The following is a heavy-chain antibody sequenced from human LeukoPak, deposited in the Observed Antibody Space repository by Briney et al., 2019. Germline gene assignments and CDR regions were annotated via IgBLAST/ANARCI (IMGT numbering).Heavy chain of an antibody. CDR2: IYYSGST. D-gene: IGHD6-19*01. J-gene: IGHJ4*02. CDR3: ARAGDSSGWYHYYFDY. CDR1: GGSISSYY. Sequence: PSETLSLTCTVSGGSISSYYWSWIRQPPGKGLEWIGYIYYSGSTNYNPSLKSRVTISVDTSKNQFSLKLSSVTAADTAVYYCARAGDSSGWYHYYFDYWGQGTLVTVSS. V-gene: IGHV4-59*01.